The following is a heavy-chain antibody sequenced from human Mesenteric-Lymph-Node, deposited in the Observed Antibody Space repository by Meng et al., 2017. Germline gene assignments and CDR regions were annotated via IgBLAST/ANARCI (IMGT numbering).Heavy chain of an antibody. CDR2: IKPDGSEG. CDR1: GFTSSNYW. CDR3: ARDPFENSGHYYFGAFDI. V-gene: IGHV3-7*01. D-gene: IGHD3-22*01. J-gene: IGHJ3*02. Sequence: GGSLRLSCAASGFTSSNYWMAWVRQAPGKGLEWVANIKPDGSEGYYLDSVKGRFTISKDNAQNSLYLQMIRLRAEDTAVYYCARDPFENSGHYYFGAFDIWGQGTVVTVSS.